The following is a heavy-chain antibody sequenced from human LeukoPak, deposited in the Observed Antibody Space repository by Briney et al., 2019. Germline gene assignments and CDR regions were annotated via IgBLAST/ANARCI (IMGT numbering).Heavy chain of an antibody. CDR2: IWYDGSNK. CDR1: GFTFSSDG. CDR3: ARDRAAADLDY. D-gene: IGHD6-13*01. Sequence: GGSLRLSCAASGFTFSSDGMHWVRQAPGKGLEGGAVIWYDGSNKFYADSVKGRFTISRDNSKTPLYLQMNSLRAEDTAVYSCARDRAAADLDYSGQGTLVTVSS. J-gene: IGHJ4*02. V-gene: IGHV3-33*08.